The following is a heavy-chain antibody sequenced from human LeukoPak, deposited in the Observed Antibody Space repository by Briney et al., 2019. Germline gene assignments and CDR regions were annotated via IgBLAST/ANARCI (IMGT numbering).Heavy chain of an antibody. CDR2: ISASAGST. V-gene: IGHV3-23*01. D-gene: IGHD4/OR15-4a*01. J-gene: IGHJ4*02. CDR1: GFTFSSHG. CDR3: ARRAGAYSHPYDY. Sequence: QPGGSLRLSCAASGFTFSSHGMSWVRQAPGKGLEWVSVISASAGSTHYSDSVKGRFTISRDNSKNTLYLQMNSLRAEDTAVYYCARRAGAYSHPYDYWGQGTLVTVSS.